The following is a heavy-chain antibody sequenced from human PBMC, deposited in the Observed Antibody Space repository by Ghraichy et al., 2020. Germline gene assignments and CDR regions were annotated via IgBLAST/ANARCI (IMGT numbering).Heavy chain of an antibody. Sequence: GGSLRLSCAASGFTFSSYAMSWARQAPGKGLEWVSAISGSGGSTYYADSVKGRFTISRDNSKNTLYLQMNSLRAEDTAVYYCAKDIREYYDMLTGYHSPDAVDIWGQGTMITVSS. CDR3: AKDIREYYDMLTGYHSPDAVDI. V-gene: IGHV3-23*01. J-gene: IGHJ3*02. CDR1: GFTFSSYA. CDR2: ISGSGGST. D-gene: IGHD3-9*01.